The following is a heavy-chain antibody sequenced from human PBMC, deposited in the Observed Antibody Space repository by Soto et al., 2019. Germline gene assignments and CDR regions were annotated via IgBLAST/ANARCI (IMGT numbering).Heavy chain of an antibody. J-gene: IGHJ5*02. Sequence: SETLSLTSTVSGGSISSGGYYWSWIRQHPGKGLEWIGYIYYSGSTYYNKSLKNRVTISVDTSKNQFSLKLSSVTAADTAVYYCSRYYYGSGSSKDWFDPWGQGTLVTSPQ. CDR3: SRYYYGSGSSKDWFDP. CDR2: IYYSGST. V-gene: IGHV4-31*03. CDR1: GGSISSGGYY. D-gene: IGHD3-10*01.